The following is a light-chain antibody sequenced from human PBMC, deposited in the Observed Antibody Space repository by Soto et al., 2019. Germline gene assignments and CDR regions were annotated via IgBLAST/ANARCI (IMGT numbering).Light chain of an antibody. CDR3: QQYDNWPPT. Sequence: EIVLTQSPGTLSLSPGERATLSCRASHTISSSYLAWYQQKPGQAPTLVIYGASTRATGVPASFRGSGSGTEFTLTINGLQSEDFALYWCQQYDNWPPTFGGGTKVDIK. CDR2: GAS. CDR1: HTISSSY. V-gene: IGKV3-15*01. J-gene: IGKJ4*01.